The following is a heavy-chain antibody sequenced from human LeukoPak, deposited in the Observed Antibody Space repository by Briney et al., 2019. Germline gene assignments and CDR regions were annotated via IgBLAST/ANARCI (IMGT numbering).Heavy chain of an antibody. V-gene: IGHV3-33*01. CDR2: IWYDGSNK. D-gene: IGHD3-22*01. Sequence: PGGSLRLSCAASGFTFSSYGIHWVRQAPGKGLEWVAVIWYDGSNKYYADSVKGRFTISRDNSKNTLYLQMNSLRAEDTALYYCARELSPVVKYYFEYWGEGTRVSVSP. J-gene: IGHJ4*02. CDR3: ARELSPVVKYYFEY. CDR1: GFTFSSYG.